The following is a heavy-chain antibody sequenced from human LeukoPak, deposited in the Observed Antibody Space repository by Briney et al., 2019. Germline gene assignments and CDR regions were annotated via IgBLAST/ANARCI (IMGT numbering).Heavy chain of an antibody. V-gene: IGHV4-38-2*02. CDR3: ARNGLLRFLEPQDY. Sequence: SETLSLTCTVSGYFISSGYYWGWIRQPPGKGLEWIASIYHSGSTYYNPPLKSRVTISVDTSKNQFSLRLSSVTAADTAVYYCARNGLLRFLEPQDYWGQGTLVTVS. D-gene: IGHD3-3*01. CDR1: GYFISSGYY. J-gene: IGHJ4*02. CDR2: IYHSGST.